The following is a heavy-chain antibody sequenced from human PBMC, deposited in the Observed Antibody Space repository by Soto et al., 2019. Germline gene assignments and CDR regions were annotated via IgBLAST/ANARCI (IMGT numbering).Heavy chain of an antibody. Sequence: ASVKVSCKASGYTFTSYDINWVRQATGQGLEWMGWMNPNSGNTGYAQKFQGRVTMTRNTSISTAYMELSSLRSEDTAVYYCARWDSYGNWFDPWGQGTLVTVSS. CDR1: GYTFTSYD. J-gene: IGHJ5*02. V-gene: IGHV1-8*01. CDR3: ARWDSYGNWFDP. D-gene: IGHD5-18*01. CDR2: MNPNSGNT.